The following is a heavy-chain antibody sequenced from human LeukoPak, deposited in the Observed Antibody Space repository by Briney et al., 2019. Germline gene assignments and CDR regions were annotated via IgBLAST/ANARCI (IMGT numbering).Heavy chain of an antibody. CDR2: ISSSSSYI. J-gene: IGHJ3*02. V-gene: IGHV3-21*01. CDR3: ARTNYYGSGSYPAAFDI. D-gene: IGHD3-10*01. CDR1: GFTFSSYS. Sequence: PGGSLRLSCAASGFTFSSYSMNWVRQAPGKGLEWVSSISSSSSYIYYADSVKGRFTISRDNAKNSLYLQMNSLRAEDTAVYYCARTNYYGSGSYPAAFDIWGQGTMVTVSS.